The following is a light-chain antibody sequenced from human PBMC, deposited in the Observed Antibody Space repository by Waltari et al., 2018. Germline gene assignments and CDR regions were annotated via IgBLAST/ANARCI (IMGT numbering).Light chain of an antibody. CDR3: QVWDDNSEQVI. CDR1: YIGNKG. CDR2: DDS. V-gene: IGLV3-21*02. J-gene: IGLJ2*01. Sequence: PPVSVAPRQTASIVRGRHYIGNKGVPAYQQKAGQAPVLVIYDDSDRHAGIPERFSGSNSRNTATLTISSVEAGDEADYYCQVWDDNSEQVIFGGGSKLTVL.